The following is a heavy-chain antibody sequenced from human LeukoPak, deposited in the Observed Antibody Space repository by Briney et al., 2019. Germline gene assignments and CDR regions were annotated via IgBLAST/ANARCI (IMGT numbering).Heavy chain of an antibody. Sequence: GGSLRLSCAASGFTFSSYWMHWVRQAPGKGLVWVSRINSDGSSTSYADSVKGRFTISRDNAKNTLYLQMNSLRAEDTAVYYCAREGMNDYGDYADYWGQGTPVTVSS. V-gene: IGHV3-74*01. CDR3: AREGMNDYGDYADY. J-gene: IGHJ4*02. CDR1: GFTFSSYW. CDR2: INSDGSST. D-gene: IGHD4-17*01.